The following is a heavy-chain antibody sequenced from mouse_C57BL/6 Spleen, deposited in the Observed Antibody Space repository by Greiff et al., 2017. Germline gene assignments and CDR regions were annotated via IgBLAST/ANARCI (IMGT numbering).Heavy chain of an antibody. D-gene: IGHD1-1*01. V-gene: IGHV1-69*01. Sequence: VQLQQPGAELVMPGASVKLSCKASGYTFTSYWMHWVKQRPGQGLEWIGEIDPSDSYTNYNQKFKGKSTLTVDKSSSTAYMQLSSLTSEDSAVYYCARVRHPGSSYYWYFDVWGTGTTVTVSS. CDR2: IDPSDSYT. CDR3: ARVRHPGSSYYWYFDV. J-gene: IGHJ1*03. CDR1: GYTFTSYW.